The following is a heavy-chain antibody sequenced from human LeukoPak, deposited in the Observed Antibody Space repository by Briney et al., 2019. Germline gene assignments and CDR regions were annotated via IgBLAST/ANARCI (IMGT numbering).Heavy chain of an antibody. CDR3: ARALYGYGGWFDP. J-gene: IGHJ5*02. V-gene: IGHV3-30-3*01. D-gene: IGHD5-18*01. Sequence: GGSLRLSCAASGFTFSSYAMHWVRQAPGKGLEWVAVISYDGSNKYYADSVKGRFTISRDNSKNTLYLQMSSLRAEDTAVYYCARALYGYGGWFDPWGQGTLVTVSS. CDR2: ISYDGSNK. CDR1: GFTFSSYA.